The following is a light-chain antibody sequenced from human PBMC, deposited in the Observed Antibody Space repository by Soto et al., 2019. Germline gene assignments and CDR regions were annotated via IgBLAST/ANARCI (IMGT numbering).Light chain of an antibody. J-gene: IGKJ4*01. V-gene: IGKV1-9*01. CDR1: QGGINY. CDR2: AAS. Sequence: DIELTQSPSFLSAYVGDRVTLTCRASQGGINYLAWYQQMPGKAPRLLIYAASTLQSGVPSRFSGSGSGTDFTLTISSLQPEDFATYFCQQLNTYPLTYGGGTKVDIK. CDR3: QQLNTYPLT.